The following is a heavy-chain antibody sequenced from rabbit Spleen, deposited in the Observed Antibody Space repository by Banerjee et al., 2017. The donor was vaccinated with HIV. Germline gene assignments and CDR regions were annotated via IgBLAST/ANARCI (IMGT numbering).Heavy chain of an antibody. V-gene: IGHV1S45*01. CDR1: GFDFSNYNF. J-gene: IGHJ4*01. D-gene: IGHD4-1*01. CDR2: INSFTGRP. CDR3: ARDLAGAIGWNFNL. Sequence: QEQLVESGGGLVQPGASLTLTCTASGFDFSNYNFMCWVRQAPGKGLEWIACINSFTGRPVYAAWAKDRFTISKASWTTVTLQMTSLTAADTARYFCARDLAGAIGWNFNLWGPGTLVTVS.